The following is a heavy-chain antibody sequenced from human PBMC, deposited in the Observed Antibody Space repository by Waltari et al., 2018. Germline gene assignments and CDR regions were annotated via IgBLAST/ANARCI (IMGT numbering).Heavy chain of an antibody. D-gene: IGHD4-17*01. J-gene: IGHJ4*02. CDR2: VYHFGSS. Sequence: QVQLQESGPGLVKPSGTLSLTGAVPGAPITSASYWGGIRPPPGKGLEWIVYVYHFGSSSYNPSLKSRVTMSVDTSKRQFSLNLSSVTAADTAVYYCARHESAHYGGFDSWGRGTLVTVSA. CDR3: ARHESAHYGGFDS. V-gene: IGHV4-38-2*01. CDR1: GAPITSASY.